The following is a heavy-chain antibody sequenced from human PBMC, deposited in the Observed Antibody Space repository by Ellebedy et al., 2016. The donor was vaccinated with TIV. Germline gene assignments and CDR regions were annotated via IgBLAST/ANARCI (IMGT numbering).Heavy chain of an antibody. D-gene: IGHD1-14*01. J-gene: IGHJ5*02. CDR2: IYHTGST. CDR3: ARVRGPHNKNWFDP. Sequence: SETLSLTCTVSGGSISSYYWSWIRQPPGKGLEWIAYIYHTGSTNYNPSLKSRVTLSIDTSKNQFSLNLSSVTAADTAVYYCARVRGPHNKNWFDPWGQGTQVTVSS. CDR1: GGSISSYY. V-gene: IGHV4-59*01.